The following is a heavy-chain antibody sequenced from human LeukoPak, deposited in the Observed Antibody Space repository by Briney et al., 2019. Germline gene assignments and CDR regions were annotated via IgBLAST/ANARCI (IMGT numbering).Heavy chain of an antibody. D-gene: IGHD1-7*01. J-gene: IGHJ5*02. CDR2: IYYSGST. Sequence: SETLSLTCTVSGGSISSGGYYWSWIRQHPGKGLEWIGYIYYSGSTYYNPSLKSRVTISVDTSKNQFSLKLSSVTAADTAVYYCARVHWKYASRWFDPWGQGTLVTVSS. CDR1: GGSISSGGYY. V-gene: IGHV4-31*03. CDR3: ARVHWKYASRWFDP.